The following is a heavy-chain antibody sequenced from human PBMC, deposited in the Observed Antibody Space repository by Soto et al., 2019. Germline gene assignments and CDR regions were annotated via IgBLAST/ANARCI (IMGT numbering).Heavy chain of an antibody. J-gene: IGHJ6*02. Sequence: SGPTLVNPTQTLTLTCTFSGFSLSTSGMCVSWIRQPPGKALEWLALIDWDDDKYYSTSLKTRLTITKDTSKNQVVLTMTNMDPVDTATYYCAHRRYYDSSGYHKLYYGMDVWGQGTTVTVSS. CDR1: GFSLSTSGMC. CDR2: IDWDDDK. V-gene: IGHV2-70*12. CDR3: AHRRYYDSSGYHKLYYGMDV. D-gene: IGHD3-22*01.